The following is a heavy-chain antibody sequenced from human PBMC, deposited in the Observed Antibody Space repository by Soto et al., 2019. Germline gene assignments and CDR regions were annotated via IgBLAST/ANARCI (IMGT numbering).Heavy chain of an antibody. CDR2: INAGNGNT. V-gene: IGHV1-3*01. CDR3: ARSIVVVTAADY. D-gene: IGHD2-21*02. J-gene: IGHJ4*02. Sequence: AQLVRPGAGLKRPGASVKVSAKAFEYTFTSYARIWVRQAPGQRLEWMGWINAGNGNTKYSQKFQGRVTITRDTSASTAYMELSSLRSEDTAVYYCARSIVVVTAADYWGQGTLVTVSS. CDR1: EYTFTSYA.